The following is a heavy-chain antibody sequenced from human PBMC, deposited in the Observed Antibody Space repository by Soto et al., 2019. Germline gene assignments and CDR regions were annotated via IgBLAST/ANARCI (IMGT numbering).Heavy chain of an antibody. D-gene: IGHD2-2*02. CDR3: ARDPIPLFYGMDV. V-gene: IGHV1-69*08. CDR2: IIPILGVA. Sequence: QIQLVQSGAEVKKPGSSVKVSCKASGGTFSSHIISWVRQAPGQGLEWMGRIIPILGVANYAQKFQGRVTITADKSTNTAYMELTSLRSEDTAVFYCARDPIPLFYGMDVWGQGTTVTVSS. J-gene: IGHJ6*02. CDR1: GGTFSSHI.